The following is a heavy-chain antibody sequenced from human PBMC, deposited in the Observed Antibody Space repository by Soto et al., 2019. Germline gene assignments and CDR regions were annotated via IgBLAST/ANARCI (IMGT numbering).Heavy chain of an antibody. V-gene: IGHV3-48*02. D-gene: IGHD2-21*02. Sequence: LVESGGGLVSPGGSLRLSCVASGLRFSDHSMIWVRQSAGKGLQWFAYISSGSDNIYYAESVRGRLTVSRDNAKNALFLQMNSLRDDDTATYYCARLPKGSLVTAWGQGTRVTVSS. CDR3: ARLPKGSLVTA. CDR1: GLRFSDHS. CDR2: ISSGSDNI. J-gene: IGHJ4*02.